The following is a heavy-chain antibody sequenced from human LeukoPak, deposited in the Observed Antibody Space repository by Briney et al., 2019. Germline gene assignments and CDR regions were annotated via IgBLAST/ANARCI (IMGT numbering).Heavy chain of an antibody. D-gene: IGHD5-12*01. J-gene: IGHJ4*02. CDR1: GFTYSSYA. CDR3: AKDRLIVVTIYFDY. CDR2: ISGRGGST. V-gene: IGHV3-23*01. Sequence: GGSLRLSCAASGFTYSSYAMSWVRQAPGKGLEWVSAISGRGGSTYYADSVKGRFTISRDNSKNTLHLQMNSLRAEDTAVYCCAKDRLIVVTIYFDYWGQGTLVTVSS.